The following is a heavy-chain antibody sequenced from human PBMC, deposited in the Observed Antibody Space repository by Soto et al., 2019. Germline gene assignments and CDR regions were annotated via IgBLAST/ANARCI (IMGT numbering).Heavy chain of an antibody. V-gene: IGHV4-39*01. CDR3: ASLPCISPHCVPLDP. D-gene: IGHD2-2*01. CDR1: GGSINSTGYY. Sequence: QLQLQESGPGLVKPSETLSLTCTVSGGSINSTGYYWGWIRQPPGKGLEWIGSIYFIGSTSYNPSRTSPVPMFLDTSKNEFALKLCAVSAACTAVYYYASLPCISPHCVPLDPRGQGTLVTVSS. CDR2: IYFIGST. J-gene: IGHJ5*02.